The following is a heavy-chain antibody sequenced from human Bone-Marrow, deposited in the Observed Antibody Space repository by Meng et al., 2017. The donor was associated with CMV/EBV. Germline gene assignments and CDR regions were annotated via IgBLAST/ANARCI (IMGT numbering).Heavy chain of an antibody. V-gene: IGHV3-21*01. CDR2: ISSSSSYI. D-gene: IGHD2-2*02. J-gene: IGHJ6*02. CDR3: AKIKGIVVVPAAIGPYYYYYGMDV. CDR1: GFTFSSYS. Sequence: GESLKISCAASGFTFSSYSMNWVRQAPGNGLEWVSSISSSSSYIYYADSVKGRFTISRDNAKNSLYLQMNSLRAEDTAVYYCAKIKGIVVVPAAIGPYYYYYGMDVWGQGTTVTFYS.